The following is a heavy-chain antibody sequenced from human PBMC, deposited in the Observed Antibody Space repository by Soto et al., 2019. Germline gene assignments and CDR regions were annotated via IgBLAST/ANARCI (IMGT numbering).Heavy chain of an antibody. CDR3: ARDLDGSGSYYTAY. CDR2: ISDYNGNT. J-gene: IGHJ4*02. D-gene: IGHD3-10*01. CDR1: GYMFVTYG. Sequence: ASVKVSCKASGYMFVTYGINWVRQAPGQGLEWMGWISDYNGNTKYAQNLQGRGTMTTDASTSTAYMEMRSLRSDDTAVYYCARDLDGSGSYYTAYWGPGTLVTVSS. V-gene: IGHV1-18*01.